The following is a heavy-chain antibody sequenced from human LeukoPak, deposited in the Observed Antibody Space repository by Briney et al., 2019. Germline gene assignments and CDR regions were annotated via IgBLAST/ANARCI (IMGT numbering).Heavy chain of an antibody. Sequence: GGSLRLSCAASGFTFRSYWMSWVRQAPGKGVEWVANIKQDGSEKYYVDSVKGRFTISRDNAKNSLSLQMNSLRAEDTAVYYCARSFDHWGQGTLVTVSS. V-gene: IGHV3-7*02. CDR3: ARSFDH. J-gene: IGHJ4*02. CDR1: GFTFRSYW. CDR2: IKQDGSEK.